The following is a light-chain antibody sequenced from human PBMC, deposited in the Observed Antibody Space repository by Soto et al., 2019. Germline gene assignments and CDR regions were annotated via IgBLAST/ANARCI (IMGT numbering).Light chain of an antibody. CDR1: QSVSNW. CDR2: DVS. J-gene: IGKJ1*01. V-gene: IGKV1-5*01. CDR3: QQYNSYSRS. Sequence: DIQMTQSPSTLPAPVGERVTITCRASQSVSNWLAWYQQKPGKAPNLLIYDVSSLESGVPSRFSGNVSETEFTLTISSLQPDDFATYYCQQYNSYSRSFGQGTKVDIK.